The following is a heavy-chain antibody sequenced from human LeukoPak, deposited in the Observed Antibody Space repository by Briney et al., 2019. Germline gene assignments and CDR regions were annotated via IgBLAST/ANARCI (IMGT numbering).Heavy chain of an antibody. D-gene: IGHD5-18*01. CDR2: ISAYNGNT. J-gene: IGHJ5*02. Sequence: GASVKVSCKASGYTFASYGISWVRQAPGQGLEWMGWISAYNGNTNYAQKLQGRVTMTTDTSTSTAYMELRSLRSDDTAVYYCARDQAGDTAMVPGQSWFDPWGQGTLVTVSS. CDR3: ARDQAGDTAMVPGQSWFDP. CDR1: GYTFASYG. V-gene: IGHV1-18*01.